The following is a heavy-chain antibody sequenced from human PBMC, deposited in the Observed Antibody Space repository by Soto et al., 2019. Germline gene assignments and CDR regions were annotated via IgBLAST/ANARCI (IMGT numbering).Heavy chain of an antibody. CDR2: INPSGGST. CDR3: ARVTDDYGDYLFDY. Sequence: GQGLEWMGIINPSGGSTSYAQKFQGRVTMTRDTSTSTVYMELSSLRSKDTAVYYCARVTDDYGDYLFDYWGQGNLVTVSS. V-gene: IGHV1-46*03. D-gene: IGHD4-17*01. J-gene: IGHJ4*02.